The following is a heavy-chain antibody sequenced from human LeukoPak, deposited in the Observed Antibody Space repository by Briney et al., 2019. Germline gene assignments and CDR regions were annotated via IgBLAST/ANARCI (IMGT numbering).Heavy chain of an antibody. Sequence: SETLSLTCTVSGGSVSSGSYYWSWIRQPPGKGLEWIGYIYYSGSTNYNPSLKSRVTISVDASKNQLSLKLSSVTAADTAVYYCARDRIVVVPAAGWYGMDVWGQGTTVTVSS. CDR1: GGSVSSGSYY. CDR2: IYYSGST. V-gene: IGHV4-61*01. J-gene: IGHJ6*02. D-gene: IGHD2-2*01. CDR3: ARDRIVVVPAAGWYGMDV.